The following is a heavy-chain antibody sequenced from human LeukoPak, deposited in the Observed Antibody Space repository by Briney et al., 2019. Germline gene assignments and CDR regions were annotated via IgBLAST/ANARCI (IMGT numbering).Heavy chain of an antibody. CDR1: GGSISSYY. CDR3: ARITAVAGTGDDYYYGMDV. CDR2: IYYSGST. Sequence: PSETLSLTCTVSGGSISSYYWSWIRQPPGKGLEWIGYIYYSGSTSYNPSLKSRVTISVDTSKNQFSLKLSSVTAADTAVYYCARITAVAGTGDDYYYGMDVWGQGTTVTVSS. D-gene: IGHD6-19*01. V-gene: IGHV4-59*01. J-gene: IGHJ6*02.